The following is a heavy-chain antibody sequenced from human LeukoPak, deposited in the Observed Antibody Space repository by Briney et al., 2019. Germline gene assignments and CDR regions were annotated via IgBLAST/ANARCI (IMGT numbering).Heavy chain of an antibody. Sequence: GSLRLSCAASGFTFSSYAMSWVRQAPGKGLEWVSAISGSGGSTYYADSVKGRFTVSRDNSKNTLYLQMNSLRAEDTAVYYCAKEAEITMVRGVILRFDPWGQGTLVTVSS. CDR3: AKEAEITMVRGVILRFDP. D-gene: IGHD3-10*01. CDR2: ISGSGGST. CDR1: GFTFSSYA. V-gene: IGHV3-23*01. J-gene: IGHJ5*02.